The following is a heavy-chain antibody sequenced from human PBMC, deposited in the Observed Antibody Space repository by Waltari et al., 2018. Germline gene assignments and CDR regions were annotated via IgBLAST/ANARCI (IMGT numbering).Heavy chain of an antibody. CDR3: ARARIAVAGFDY. CDR2: IIPILGIA. V-gene: IGHV1-69*02. J-gene: IGHJ4*02. D-gene: IGHD6-19*01. CDR1: GGTFSSYT. Sequence: QVQLVQSGAEVKKPGSSVKVSCKASGGTFSSYTISWVRQAPGQGLEWMGRIIPILGIANYAQKFQGRVTITADKSTSTAYMELNSLRAEDTAVYYCARARIAVAGFDYWGQGTLVTVSS.